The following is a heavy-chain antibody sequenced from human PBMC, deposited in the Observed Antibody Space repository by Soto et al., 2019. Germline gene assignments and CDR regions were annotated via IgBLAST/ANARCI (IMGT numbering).Heavy chain of an antibody. CDR3: ARMYISSWNFDY. V-gene: IGHV4-4*02. D-gene: IGHD6-13*01. J-gene: IGHJ4*02. CDR1: SGSLRSSNW. Sequence: SETLSLTVAVSSGSLRSSNWWSWVRQPPGKGLEWIGEIYHSGSTNYNPSLKSRVTISVDKSKNQFSLKLSSVTAADTAVYYCARMYISSWNFDYWAQGTLVAVSS. CDR2: IYHSGST.